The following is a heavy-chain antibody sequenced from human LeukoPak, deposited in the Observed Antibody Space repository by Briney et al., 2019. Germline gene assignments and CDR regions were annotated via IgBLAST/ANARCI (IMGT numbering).Heavy chain of an antibody. J-gene: IGHJ4*02. Sequence: ASVKVFCKASGYTFTSYHMHWVRQPPGQGLEWLGIINPNGGSKSYAQKFQGRVTVTRYMSTSTVYMELSSLRSEDTAVYYCARAFDDSSGYYYSIDYWGQGTLVTVSS. D-gene: IGHD3-22*01. CDR2: INPNGGSK. CDR1: GYTFTSYH. CDR3: ARAFDDSSGYYYSIDY. V-gene: IGHV1-46*01.